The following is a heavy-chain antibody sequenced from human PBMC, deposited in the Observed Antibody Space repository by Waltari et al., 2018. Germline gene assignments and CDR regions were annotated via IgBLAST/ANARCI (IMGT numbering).Heavy chain of an antibody. Sequence: QLQLQESGPGLVKPSETLSLTCTVSGGSISSSSYYWGWIRQPPGKGLEWIGIIYSSGSTYYNPSLKSRVTISVDTSKNQFSLKLYSVTAADTAVYYCATSAPYFYYMDVWGKGTTVTVSS. CDR3: ATSAPYFYYMDV. V-gene: IGHV4-39*01. CDR2: IYSSGST. CDR1: GGSISSSSYY. D-gene: IGHD3-10*01. J-gene: IGHJ6*03.